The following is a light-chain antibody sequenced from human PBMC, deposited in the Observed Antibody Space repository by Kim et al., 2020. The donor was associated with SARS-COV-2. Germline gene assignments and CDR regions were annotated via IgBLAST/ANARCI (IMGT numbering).Light chain of an antibody. CDR3: LQHHAYPRT. J-gene: IGKJ1*01. V-gene: IGKV1-17*01. CDR2: GAS. CDR1: QGIRSD. Sequence: ASVGDRVTSTCRASQGIRSDLCWYQQKPGRAPTRLIYGASTLESGVPSRFSGSGSGTEFTLTISSLQPEDFATYYCLQHHAYPRTFGQGTKVDIK.